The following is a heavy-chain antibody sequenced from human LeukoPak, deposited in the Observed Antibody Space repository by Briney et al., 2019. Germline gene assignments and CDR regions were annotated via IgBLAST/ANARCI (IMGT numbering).Heavy chain of an antibody. CDR3: ARETSSS. Sequence: GGSLRLPCAASGFTFSSYAMHWVRQAPGKGLEWAAVISYDGSNKYYADSVKGRFTISRDNSKNTLYVQMNSLRAEDTAVYYCARETSSSWGQGTLVTVSS. J-gene: IGHJ4*02. CDR2: ISYDGSNK. CDR1: GFTFSSYA. V-gene: IGHV3-30-3*01. D-gene: IGHD6-13*01.